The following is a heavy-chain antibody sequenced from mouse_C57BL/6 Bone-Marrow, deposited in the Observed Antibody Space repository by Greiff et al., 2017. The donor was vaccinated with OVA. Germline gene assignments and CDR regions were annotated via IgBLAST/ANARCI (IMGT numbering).Heavy chain of an antibody. CDR3: ARDPGDYYGSSYFDY. J-gene: IGHJ2*01. V-gene: IGHV3-5*01. Sequence: VQLKESGPGLVKPSQTVFLTCTVTGISITTGNYRWSWIRQFPGNKLEWIGYIYYSGTITYNPSLTSRTTITRDTPKNQFFLEMNSLTAEDTATYYCARDPGDYYGSSYFDYWGQGTTLTVSS. CDR2: IYYSGTI. CDR1: GISITTGNYR. D-gene: IGHD1-1*01.